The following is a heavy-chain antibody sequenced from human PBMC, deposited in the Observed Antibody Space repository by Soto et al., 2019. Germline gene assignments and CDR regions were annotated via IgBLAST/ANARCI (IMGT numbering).Heavy chain of an antibody. CDR3: TTAGYSSSWYVVDV. Sequence: GGSLRLSCTASGFTFGDYAMSWVRQAPGKGLEWVGFIRSKAYGGTTEYAASVKGRFTISRDDSKSIAYLQMNSLKTEDTAVYYCTTAGYSSSWYVVDVWGQGTTVTVSS. J-gene: IGHJ6*02. V-gene: IGHV3-49*04. D-gene: IGHD6-13*01. CDR2: IRSKAYGGTT. CDR1: GFTFGDYA.